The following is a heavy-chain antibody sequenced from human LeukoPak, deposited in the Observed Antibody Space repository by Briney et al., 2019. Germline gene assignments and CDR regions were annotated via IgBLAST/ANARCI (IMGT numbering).Heavy chain of an antibody. J-gene: IGHJ3*02. Sequence: GGSLRLSCAASGFTFSSYSMNWVRQAPGKGLEWVSSISSSSSYIYYADSVKGRFTISRDNSKNTLYLQMNSLRVEDTAVYYCAKSWNYYDSSGDDALDIWGQGTMVTVSS. CDR2: ISSSSSYI. V-gene: IGHV3-21*04. CDR1: GFTFSSYS. D-gene: IGHD3-22*01. CDR3: AKSWNYYDSSGDDALDI.